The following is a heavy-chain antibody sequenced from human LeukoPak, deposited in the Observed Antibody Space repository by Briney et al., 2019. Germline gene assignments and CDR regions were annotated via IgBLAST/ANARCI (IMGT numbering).Heavy chain of an antibody. J-gene: IGHJ3*02. D-gene: IGHD2-15*01. CDR3: ASFGEAANDAFDI. V-gene: IGHV3-33*01. CDR1: GFTFSSYG. Sequence: GRSLRLSCAASGFTFSSYGMHWVRQAPGKGLEWVAVIWYDGSNKYYADSVKGRFTISRDNSKNTLYLQMNSLRAEDTAVYYCASFGEAANDAFDIWGQGIMVTVSS. CDR2: IWYDGSNK.